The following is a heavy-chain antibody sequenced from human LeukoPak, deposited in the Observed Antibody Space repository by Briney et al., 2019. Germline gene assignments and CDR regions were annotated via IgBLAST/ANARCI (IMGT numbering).Heavy chain of an antibody. CDR1: GGTFSSYA. J-gene: IGHJ6*03. D-gene: IGHD5-12*01. Sequence: GASVKVSCKASGGTFSSYAISWVRQAPGQGLEWMGGIIPILGIANYAQKFQGRVTITADESTSTAYMELSSLRSEDTAVYYCARAYSGYDSGDYYYYYMDVWGKGTTVTVSS. CDR2: IIPILGIA. V-gene: IGHV1-69*10. CDR3: ARAYSGYDSGDYYYYYMDV.